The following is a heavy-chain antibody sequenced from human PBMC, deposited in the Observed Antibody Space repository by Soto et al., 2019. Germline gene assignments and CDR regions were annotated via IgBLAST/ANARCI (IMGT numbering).Heavy chain of an antibody. V-gene: IGHV3-33*01. D-gene: IGHD2-21*01. CDR2: IWYDGIYT. CDR3: ARDWGGPTRTTTVAPDF. Sequence: QEQVVESGGGVVQSGRSLRLSCAVSGFTFSNYGMHWIRQAPGKGLEWVAVIWYDGIYTYYANSVRGRFTVSRDNSKNTVYLQMNSLRGEDTALYYCARDWGGPTRTTTVAPDFWGPGILGTVSS. CDR1: GFTFSNYG. J-gene: IGHJ4*02.